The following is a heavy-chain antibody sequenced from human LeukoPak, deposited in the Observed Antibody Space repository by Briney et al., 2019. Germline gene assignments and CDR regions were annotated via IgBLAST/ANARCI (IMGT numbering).Heavy chain of an antibody. Sequence: SESLSLTCTVSGGSISSYYWSWIRQPPGKGLEGIGYIYYSGSTNYNPSLKSRVTISVDTSKNQFSLKLSSVTAADTAVYYCSREVLRFLEWSYMDVWGKGTTVTASS. CDR1: GGSISSYY. CDR3: SREVLRFLEWSYMDV. V-gene: IGHV4-59*01. D-gene: IGHD3-3*01. J-gene: IGHJ6*03. CDR2: IYYSGST.